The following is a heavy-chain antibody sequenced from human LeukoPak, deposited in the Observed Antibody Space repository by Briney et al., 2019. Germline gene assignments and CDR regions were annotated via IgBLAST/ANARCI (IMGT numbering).Heavy chain of an antibody. CDR1: GYTFTSYG. Sequence: ASVKVSCKASGYTFTSYGISWVRQAPGQGLEWMGWISAYNGNTNYAQKLQGRVTMTTDTSTSTAYMELRSLRSDDTAVYYCARDLLTYYYDSSGLNWFDPWGQGTLVTVSS. J-gene: IGHJ5*02. CDR3: ARDLLTYYYDSSGLNWFDP. V-gene: IGHV1-18*01. D-gene: IGHD3-22*01. CDR2: ISAYNGNT.